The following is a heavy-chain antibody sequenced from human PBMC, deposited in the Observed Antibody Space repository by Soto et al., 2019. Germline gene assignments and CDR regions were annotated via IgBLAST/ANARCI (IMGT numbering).Heavy chain of an antibody. CDR1: GYTFTVYY. D-gene: IGHD3-10*01. J-gene: IGHJ3*02. V-gene: IGHV1-2*02. CDR2: INPHTVGS. Sequence: SGYTFTVYYIHWMRQAPGQGLEWLGWINPHTVGSHYAQNFQGRFTLTRETSISTAYMEVNSLKSDDTAVYYCARGNTYYFGSGTSSHDAFDIGGQGTMVTGSS. CDR3: ARGNTYYFGSGTSSHDAFDI.